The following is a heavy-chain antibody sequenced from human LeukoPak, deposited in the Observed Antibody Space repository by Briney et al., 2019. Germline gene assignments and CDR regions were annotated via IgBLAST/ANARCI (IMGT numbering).Heavy chain of an antibody. Sequence: GGSLRLSCAASGFIFSSYEMNWVRQAAGKGLEWVSYISNSGGSIYYADSVKGRFTVSRDNAKSSLYLQMNSLRAEDTAVYYCARDGCGWFHYWGQGTLVTV. D-gene: IGHD6-19*01. CDR1: GFIFSSYE. CDR3: ARDGCGWFHY. V-gene: IGHV3-48*03. J-gene: IGHJ4*02. CDR2: ISNSGGSI.